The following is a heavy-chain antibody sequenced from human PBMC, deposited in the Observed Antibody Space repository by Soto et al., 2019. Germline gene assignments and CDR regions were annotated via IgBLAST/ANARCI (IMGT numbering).Heavy chain of an antibody. CDR2: ISYDGSNK. CDR1: GFTFSSYG. Sequence: QVQLVESGGGVVQPGRSLRLSCAAYGFTFSSYGMHWVRQAPGKGLEWVAVISYDGSNKYYADSVKGRLTISRDNSKNTLYLQMNCQRAEDTAVYYCAKGSYMTTVRGYGMDVWGQGTTVTVSS. V-gene: IGHV3-30*18. CDR3: AKGSYMTTVRGYGMDV. J-gene: IGHJ6*02. D-gene: IGHD4-4*01.